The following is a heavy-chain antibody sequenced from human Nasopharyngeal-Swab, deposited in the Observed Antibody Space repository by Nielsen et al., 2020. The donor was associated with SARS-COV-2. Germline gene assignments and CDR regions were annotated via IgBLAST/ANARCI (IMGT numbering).Heavy chain of an antibody. D-gene: IGHD3-10*02. CDR2: IYHSGST. J-gene: IGHJ3*02. CDR1: GYSISSGYY. V-gene: IGHV4-38-2*02. CDR3: ARATAVRGVTDAFDI. Sequence: GSLRLSCTVSGYSISSGYYWGWIRQPPGKGLEWIGSIYHSGSTYYNPSLKSRVTISVDTSKNQFSLKLSSVTAADTAVYYCARATAVRGVTDAFDIWGQGTMVTVPS.